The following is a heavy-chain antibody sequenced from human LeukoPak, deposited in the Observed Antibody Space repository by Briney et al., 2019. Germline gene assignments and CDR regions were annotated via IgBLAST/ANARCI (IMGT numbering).Heavy chain of an antibody. V-gene: IGHV3-23*01. CDR2: ISGSGGST. CDR3: ARSVYYYYYMDV. J-gene: IGHJ6*03. CDR1: GFTFSSYG. Sequence: PGGSLRLSCAASGFTFSSYGMSWVRQAPGKGLEWVSAISGSGGSTYYADSVKGRFTISRDNSKNTLYLQMNSLRAEDTAVYYCARSVYYYYYMDVWGKGTTVTISS.